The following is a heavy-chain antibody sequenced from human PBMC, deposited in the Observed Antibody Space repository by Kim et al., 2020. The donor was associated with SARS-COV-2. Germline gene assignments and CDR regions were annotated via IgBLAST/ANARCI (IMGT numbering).Heavy chain of an antibody. Sequence: QKFQGRVTITADESTSTAYMELSSLRSEDTAVYYCARAGYSSGWYMLPDYWGQGTLFTVSS. D-gene: IGHD6-19*01. V-gene: IGHV1-69*01. J-gene: IGHJ4*02. CDR3: ARAGYSSGWYMLPDY.